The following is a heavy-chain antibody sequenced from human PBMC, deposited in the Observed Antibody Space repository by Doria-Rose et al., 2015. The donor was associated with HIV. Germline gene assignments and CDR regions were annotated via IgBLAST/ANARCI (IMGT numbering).Heavy chain of an antibody. D-gene: IGHD6-13*01. J-gene: IGHJ4*02. V-gene: IGHV2-26*01. CDR3: ARIKSSRWYHKYYFDF. Sequence: QESGPVLVKPTATLTLTCTVSGVSLSSPGMGVSWIRQPTGQALEWLANIFSDDERSYKTSLKSRLTISRGTSKSQVVLTMTDMDPVDTATYYCARIKSSRWYHKYYFDFWGQGTLVIVSA. CDR1: GVSLSSPGMG. CDR2: IFSDDER.